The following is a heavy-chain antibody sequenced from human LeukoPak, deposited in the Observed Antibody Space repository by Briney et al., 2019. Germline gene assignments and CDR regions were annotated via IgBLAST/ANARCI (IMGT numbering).Heavy chain of an antibody. CDR3: ARHRDYSYSSPFDI. Sequence: SETLTLSCSVSGGSSSNYYWSWIRQPPGRGLEWVGYIYYSGSTNSNASFKSRVTIFADPSKNQFSLRLSSVTAADTAVYYCARHRDYSYSSPFDIWGQGTMVTVSS. CDR2: IYYSGST. CDR1: GGSSSNYY. V-gene: IGHV4-59*08. D-gene: IGHD6-6*01. J-gene: IGHJ3*02.